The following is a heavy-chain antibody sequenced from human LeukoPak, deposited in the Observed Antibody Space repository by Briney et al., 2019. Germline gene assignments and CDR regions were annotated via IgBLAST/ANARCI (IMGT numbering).Heavy chain of an antibody. CDR3: AKGSRPGYSSGWYSDY. CDR2: ISWNSGSI. Sequence: PGGSLRLSCAASGFTFDDYAMHWVRQAPGKGLEWVSGISWNSGSIGYADSVKGRFTISRDNAKNSLYLQMNSLRAEDTALYYCAKGSRPGYSSGWYSDYWGQGTLVTVSS. J-gene: IGHJ4*02. CDR1: GFTFDDYA. D-gene: IGHD6-19*01. V-gene: IGHV3-9*01.